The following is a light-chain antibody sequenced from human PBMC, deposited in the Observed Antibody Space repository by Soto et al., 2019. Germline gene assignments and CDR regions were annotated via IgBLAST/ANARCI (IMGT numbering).Light chain of an antibody. V-gene: IGKV3-15*01. CDR3: QQYHNWPIT. Sequence: EIVLTQSPGTLSLSPGERATLSCRASQSVSSNLAWHQQKPGQAPRILMYDASTRATGIPARFSGSGSGTEFTFTISSLQSEDFAVYYCQQYHNWPITFGQGTRLEIK. CDR2: DAS. J-gene: IGKJ5*01. CDR1: QSVSSN.